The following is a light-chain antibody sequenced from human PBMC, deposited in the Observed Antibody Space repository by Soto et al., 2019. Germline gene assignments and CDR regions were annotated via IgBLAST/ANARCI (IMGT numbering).Light chain of an antibody. CDR2: GAS. CDR3: QQYGSSVT. Sequence: EIVLTQSPGTLSLSPGERATLSCRASQSVSSSYLAWYQQKPGQAPRLLIYGASSRATGIPDRFSGSGSGTDFTLTISXLEPEDFAVYYCQQYGSSVTFGQGTKVDIK. V-gene: IGKV3-20*01. J-gene: IGKJ1*01. CDR1: QSVSSSY.